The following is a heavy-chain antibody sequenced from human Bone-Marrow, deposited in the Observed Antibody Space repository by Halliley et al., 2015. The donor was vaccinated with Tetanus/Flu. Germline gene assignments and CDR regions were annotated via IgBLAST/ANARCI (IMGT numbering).Heavy chain of an antibody. J-gene: IGHJ4*02. CDR3: ARDPDVVVQWVAGTGHPFDY. CDR2: ISGSGAYT. D-gene: IGHD6-19*01. Sequence: SLRLSCAASRFDFSTHSMNWVRQAPGKGLEWVSSISGSGAYTFYADSVKGRFTISRDNAKNSLYLQMNSLRAEDTAIYYCARDPDVVVQWVAGTGHPFDYWGQGTLVTVSS. CDR1: RFDFSTHS. V-gene: IGHV3-21*06.